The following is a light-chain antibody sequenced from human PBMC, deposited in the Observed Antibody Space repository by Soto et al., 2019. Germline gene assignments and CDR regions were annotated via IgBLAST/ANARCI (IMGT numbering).Light chain of an antibody. CDR2: LEGSGTY. CDR3: ETWDSNTRV. J-gene: IGLJ3*02. CDR1: SGQSSFI. V-gene: IGLV4-60*03. Sequence: QPVLTQSSSASASLGSSVNLTCTLSSGQSSFIIAWHQQQPGKAPRYWMKLEGSGTYNKGSGVPDRFSGSSSGADRYLTISNLQSEDEADYYCETWDSNTRVFGGGTKVTVL.